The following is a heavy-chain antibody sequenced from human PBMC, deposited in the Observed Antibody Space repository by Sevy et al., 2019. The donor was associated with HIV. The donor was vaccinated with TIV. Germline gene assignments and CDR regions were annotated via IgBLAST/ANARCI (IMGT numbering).Heavy chain of an antibody. V-gene: IGHV3-53*01. CDR1: GFTVSSNY. CDR2: IYSGGST. J-gene: IGHJ6*02. CDR3: ARDTSTTYYYGSGSCPRHGMDV. Sequence: GGCLRLSCAASGFTVSSNYMSWVRQAPGKGLEWVSVIYSGGSTYYADSVKGRFTISRDNSKNTLYLQMNSLRAEDTAVYYCARDTSTTYYYGSGSCPRHGMDVWGQGTTVTVSS. D-gene: IGHD3-10*01.